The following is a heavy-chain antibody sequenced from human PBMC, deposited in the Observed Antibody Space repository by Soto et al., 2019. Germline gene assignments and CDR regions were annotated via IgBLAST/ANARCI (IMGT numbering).Heavy chain of an antibody. V-gene: IGHV4-39*01. D-gene: IGHD2-15*01. CDR3: ARRGRYYGMDV. Sequence: QLQLQESGPGLVKPSETLSLTCTVSGGSISSSSYYWGWIRQPPGKGLEWIGSIYYSGSTYYNPSLKSRVTISVDTSKNQFSLKLSSVTAADTAVYYCARRGRYYGMDVWDQGTTVTVSS. CDR1: GGSISSSSYY. J-gene: IGHJ6*02. CDR2: IYYSGST.